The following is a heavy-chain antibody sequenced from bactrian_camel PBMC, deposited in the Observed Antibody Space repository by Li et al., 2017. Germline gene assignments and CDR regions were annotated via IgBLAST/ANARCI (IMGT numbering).Heavy chain of an antibody. J-gene: IGHJ4*01. CDR2: ISSYGGT. D-gene: IGHD2*01. CDR1: GYIFSSCG. V-gene: IGHV3S53*01. Sequence: QLVESGGGSVQAGESLKLSCVSSGYIFSSCGWAWYRQAPGKEREWVAKISSYGGTKYTDSVKGRFTISQDNGKNNLYLQMDSLKVEDTAVYSCKAIPVENCSAGYCVTLCHGYYGQGTQVTVSS.